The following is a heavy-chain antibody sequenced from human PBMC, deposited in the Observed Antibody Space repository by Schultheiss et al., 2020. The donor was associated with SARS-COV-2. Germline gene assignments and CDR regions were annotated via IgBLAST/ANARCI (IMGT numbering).Heavy chain of an antibody. V-gene: IGHV3-15*01. CDR2: IKSKTDGGTT. J-gene: IGHJ4*02. Sequence: GGSLRLSCAASGFTFSSYAMHWVRQAPGKGLEWVGRIKSKTDGGTTDYAAPVKGRFTISRDDSKNTLYLQMNSLKTEDTAVYYCTTDLIVVRSLWGQGTLVTVSS. CDR3: TTDLIVVRSL. CDR1: GFTFSSYA. D-gene: IGHD2-15*01.